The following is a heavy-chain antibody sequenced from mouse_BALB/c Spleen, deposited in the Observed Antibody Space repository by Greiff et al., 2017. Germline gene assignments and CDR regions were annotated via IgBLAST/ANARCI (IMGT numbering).Heavy chain of an antibody. D-gene: IGHD2-14*01. Sequence: EVKLVESGGGLVQPGGSRKLSCAASGFTFSSFGMHWVRQAPEKGLEWVAYISSGSSTIYYADTVKGRFTISRDNPKNTLFLQMTSLRSEDTAMYYCARHRYNAMDYWGQGTSVTVSS. V-gene: IGHV5-17*02. CDR1: GFTFSSFG. J-gene: IGHJ4*01. CDR2: ISSGSSTI. CDR3: ARHRYNAMDY.